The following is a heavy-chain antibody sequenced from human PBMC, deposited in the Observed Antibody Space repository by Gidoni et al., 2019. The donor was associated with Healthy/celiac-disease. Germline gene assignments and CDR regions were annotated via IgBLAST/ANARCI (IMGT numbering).Heavy chain of an antibody. J-gene: IGHJ4*02. CDR1: GGPFSSYP. D-gene: IGHD3-22*01. V-gene: IGHV1-69*01. CDR2: IIPIFGTA. Sequence: QVQLVQSGAEVKKPGSSVKVSCKASGGPFSSYPIRWVRPAPGPGLEWMGGIIPIFGTANYAQKFQGRVTITADESTSTAYMELSSLRSEDTAVYYCARAGLYYYDSSGYLGYFDYWGQGTLVTVSS. CDR3: ARAGLYYYDSSGYLGYFDY.